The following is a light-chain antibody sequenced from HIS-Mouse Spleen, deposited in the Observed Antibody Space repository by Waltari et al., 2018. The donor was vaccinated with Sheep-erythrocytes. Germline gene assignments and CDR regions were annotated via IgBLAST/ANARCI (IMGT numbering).Light chain of an antibody. J-gene: IGLJ3*02. CDR1: SSDVGGYHS. V-gene: IGLV2-8*01. CDR2: AVS. Sequence: QSALTQPPSASGPPGQSVTISCTGSSSDVGGYHSVHWYQQHPGKAPKLMIYAVSKRPSGDPDRFSGSRSGNTASLTVSGLQAEDEADYYCSSYAGSNNWVFGGGTKLTVL. CDR3: SSYAGSNNWV.